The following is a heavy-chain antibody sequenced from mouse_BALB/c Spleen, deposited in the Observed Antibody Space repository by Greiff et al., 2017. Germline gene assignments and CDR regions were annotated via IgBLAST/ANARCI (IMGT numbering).Heavy chain of an antibody. CDR2: IDPANGNT. V-gene: IGHV14-3*02. J-gene: IGHJ3*01. CDR1: GFNIKDTY. D-gene: IGHD1-2*01. CDR3: ARSYYGAWFAY. Sequence: EVKLMESGAELVKPGASVKLSCTASGFNIKDTYMHWVKQRPEQGLEWIGRIDPANGNTKYDPKFQGKATITADTSSNTAYLQLSSLTSEDTAVYYCARSYYGAWFAYWGQGTLVTVSA.